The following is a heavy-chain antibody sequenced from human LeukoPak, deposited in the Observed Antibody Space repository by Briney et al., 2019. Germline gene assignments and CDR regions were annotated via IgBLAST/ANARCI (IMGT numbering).Heavy chain of an antibody. CDR3: ARDDTSGYYY. J-gene: IGHJ4*02. D-gene: IGHD3-22*01. Sequence: GGSLRLSCAASGFTFDDYGMSWVRQAPGKGLEWVSGINWNGGSTVYADSVKGRFTISRDNAKNSLYLQMSSLRAEDTALYYCARDDTSGYYYWGQGTLVTVSS. CDR2: INWNGGST. CDR1: GFTFDDYG. V-gene: IGHV3-20*04.